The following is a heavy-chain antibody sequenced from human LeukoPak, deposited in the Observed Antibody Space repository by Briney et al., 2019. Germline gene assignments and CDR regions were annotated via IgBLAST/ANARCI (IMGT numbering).Heavy chain of an antibody. CDR3: ARAPPGIAAAQDYGMDV. D-gene: IGHD6-13*01. J-gene: IGHJ6*02. Sequence: GRFTISRDNAKNSVYLQMTSLRAEDTAVYYCARAPPGIAAAQDYGMDVWGQGTTVTVSS. V-gene: IGHV3-11*05.